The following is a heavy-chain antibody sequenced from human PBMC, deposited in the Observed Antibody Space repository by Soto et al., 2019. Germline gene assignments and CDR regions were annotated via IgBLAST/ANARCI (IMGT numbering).Heavy chain of an antibody. V-gene: IGHV1-18*01. D-gene: IGHD3-10*01. J-gene: IGHJ6*02. Sequence: ASVKVSCKASGYTFTSYGISWVRQAPGQGLEWMGWISAYNGNTNYAQKLQGRVTMTTDTSTSTAYMELRSLRSDDTAVYYCARDSYYYGSGSSDYYYYYGMDVWG. CDR1: GYTFTSYG. CDR2: ISAYNGNT. CDR3: ARDSYYYGSGSSDYYYYYGMDV.